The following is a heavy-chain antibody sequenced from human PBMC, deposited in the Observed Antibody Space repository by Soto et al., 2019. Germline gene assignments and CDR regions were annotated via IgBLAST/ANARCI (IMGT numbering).Heavy chain of an antibody. Sequence: QVQLQQWGAGLLKPSETLSLTCAVDSGSFSTYYCSWTRQPPGKGMEWIGEIHPSGDTDYNPSRSNRVTISPVTSKNQFSLKLTSVTAADTAVYFCSRGRDPHEGGRTWGQGTRVTVSS. J-gene: IGHJ5*02. CDR3: SRGRDPHEGGRT. CDR1: SGSFSTYY. CDR2: IHPSGDT. D-gene: IGHD3-16*01. V-gene: IGHV4-34*02.